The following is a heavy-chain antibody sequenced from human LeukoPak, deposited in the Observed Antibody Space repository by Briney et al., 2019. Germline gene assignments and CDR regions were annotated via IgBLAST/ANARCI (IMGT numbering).Heavy chain of an antibody. CDR3: AREGTSSGWYPFDY. CDR2: IYSGGST. V-gene: IGHV3-53*01. D-gene: IGHD6-19*01. J-gene: IGHJ4*02. CDR1: GFTVSSNY. Sequence: GGSLRLSCAASGFTVSSNYTSWVRQAPGKGLEWVSVIYSGGSTYYADSVKGRFTISRDNSKNTLYLQMNSLRAEDTAVYYCAREGTSSGWYPFDYWGQGTLVTVSS.